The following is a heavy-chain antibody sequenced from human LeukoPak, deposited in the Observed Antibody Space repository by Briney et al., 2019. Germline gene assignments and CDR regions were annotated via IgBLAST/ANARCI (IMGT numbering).Heavy chain of an antibody. CDR3: ASEGYSSSSDPFDP. CDR2: ISSSSSCI. D-gene: IGHD6-6*01. Sequence: KPGGSLRLSCAASGFTFSSYSMNWVRQAPGKGLGWVSSISSSSSCIYYADSVKGRFTISRDNAKNSLYLQMNSLRAEDTAVYYCASEGYSSSSDPFDPWGQGTLVTVSS. CDR1: GFTFSSYS. V-gene: IGHV3-21*01. J-gene: IGHJ5*02.